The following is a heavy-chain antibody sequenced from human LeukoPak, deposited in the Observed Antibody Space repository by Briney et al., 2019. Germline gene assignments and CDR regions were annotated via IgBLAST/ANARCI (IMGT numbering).Heavy chain of an antibody. Sequence: GGSLRLSCVVSGFTFSSYWMSWVRQAPGKGLESVANIGQDGSEKYYVDSVKGRFTVSRDNGENSLYLQMHSLRVEDTAVYYCARYSSTWYYFDSWGQGTLVTVSS. J-gene: IGHJ4*02. CDR3: ARYSSTWYYFDS. CDR2: IGQDGSEK. D-gene: IGHD6-13*01. CDR1: GFTFSSYW. V-gene: IGHV3-7*03.